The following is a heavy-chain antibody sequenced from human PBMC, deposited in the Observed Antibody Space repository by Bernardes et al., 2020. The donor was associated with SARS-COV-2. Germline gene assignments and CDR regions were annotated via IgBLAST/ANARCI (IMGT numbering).Heavy chain of an antibody. V-gene: IGHV5-51*01. Sequence: GASLNIPCNCSGYSFSPFLIACVRPSPWKGLELIVIISPSYSYPNYNPTFQGLVTISSDKSISTSYLQLSNLKASDTAIYYCARHLRYSKSWFYYYGVEVWGQGTTVTVSS. CDR2: ISPSYSYP. J-gene: IGHJ6*02. D-gene: IGHD6-13*01. CDR1: GYSFSPFL. CDR3: ARHLRYSKSWFYYYGVEV.